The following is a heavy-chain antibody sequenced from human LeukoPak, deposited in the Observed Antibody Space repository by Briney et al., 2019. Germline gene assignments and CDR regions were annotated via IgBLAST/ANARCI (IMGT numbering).Heavy chain of an antibody. Sequence: GSSVKVSCKASGGTFSSYAISWVRQAPGQGLEWMGGIIPIFGTANYAQKFQGRVTITTDESTSTAYMELSSLRSEDTAVYYCASQYEEWYYYYYMDVWGKGTTVTVSS. D-gene: IGHD3-3*01. J-gene: IGHJ6*03. V-gene: IGHV1-69*05. CDR1: GGTFSSYA. CDR3: ASQYEEWYYYYYMDV. CDR2: IIPIFGTA.